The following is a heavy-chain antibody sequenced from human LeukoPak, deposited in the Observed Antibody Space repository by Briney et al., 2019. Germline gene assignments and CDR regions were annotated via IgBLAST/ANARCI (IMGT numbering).Heavy chain of an antibody. D-gene: IGHD4-23*01. J-gene: IGHJ4*02. V-gene: IGHV4-59*01. CDR2: IYYSGST. Sequence: SAPLSLTCTVSGGSISSYYWSWIRQPPGKGLEWIGYIYYSGSTNYNPSLKSRVTISVDTSKNQFSLKLSSVTAADTAVYYCARVQAYGGKGYFDYWGQGTLVTVSS. CDR1: GGSISSYY. CDR3: ARVQAYGGKGYFDY.